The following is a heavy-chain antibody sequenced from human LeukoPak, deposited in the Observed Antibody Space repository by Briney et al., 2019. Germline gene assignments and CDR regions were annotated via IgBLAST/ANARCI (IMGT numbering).Heavy chain of an antibody. CDR1: GFTFRSYA. CDR3: AMATWVGGLDY. Sequence: GGSLRLSCAASGFTFRSYAMSWVRQAPGKGLDWVSAISSGGDATYYADSVKGRFTISRDNSKNTLYLQMNTLRAEDTAVYYCAMATWVGGLDYWGQGTLVTVSS. CDR2: ISSGGDAT. J-gene: IGHJ4*02. D-gene: IGHD1-26*01. V-gene: IGHV3-23*01.